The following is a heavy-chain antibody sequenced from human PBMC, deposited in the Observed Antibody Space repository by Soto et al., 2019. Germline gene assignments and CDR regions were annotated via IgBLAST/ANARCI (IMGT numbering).Heavy chain of an antibody. CDR3: VMVDNYVTPTPQDV. CDR1: GYIFVNYG. Sequence: QVQLVQSGDEVKKPGASVKVSCKASGYIFVNYGIAWVRQAPGQGLEWMGWISPYTGNTHSATKVQGRLTMTTDTSMSTAYMALGSQTSDDTAVYYCVMVDNYVTPTPQDVWGQGTTVTVSS. J-gene: IGHJ6*02. V-gene: IGHV1-18*01. D-gene: IGHD3-16*01. CDR2: ISPYTGNT.